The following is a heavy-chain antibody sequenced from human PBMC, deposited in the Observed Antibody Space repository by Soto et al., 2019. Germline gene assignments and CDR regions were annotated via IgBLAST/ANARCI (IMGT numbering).Heavy chain of an antibody. Sequence: ASVKVSCKASGGTFSSYAISWVRQAPGQGLEWMGGIIPIFGTANYAQKFQGRVTITADESTSTAYMELSSLRSEDTAVYYCASRGGKYYFDYWGQGTLVTVSS. CDR2: IIPIFGTA. V-gene: IGHV1-69*13. J-gene: IGHJ4*02. CDR3: ASRGGKYYFDY. D-gene: IGHD3-16*01. CDR1: GGTFSSYA.